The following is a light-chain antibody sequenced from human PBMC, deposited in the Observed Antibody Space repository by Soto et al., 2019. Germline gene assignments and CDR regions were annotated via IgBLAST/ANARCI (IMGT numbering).Light chain of an antibody. V-gene: IGLV3-1*01. CDR1: NLGNKY. Sequence: SYELTQPPSVSVSPGQTASITCSGDNLGNKYASWYQQKPGQSPVLVIYQDTKRPSGIPERFSGSNSGNTATLTISGTQAMDEADYYCQAWDSSTVVFGGGTKLTVL. CDR2: QDT. CDR3: QAWDSSTVV. J-gene: IGLJ2*01.